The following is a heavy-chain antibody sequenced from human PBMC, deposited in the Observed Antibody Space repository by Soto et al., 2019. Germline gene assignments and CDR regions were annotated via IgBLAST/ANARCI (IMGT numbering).Heavy chain of an antibody. V-gene: IGHV1-3*01. CDR1: GFTFTTYA. CDR2: IHAGNGNT. D-gene: IGHD2-15*01. CDR3: ERDRCSDDCNDFEY. Sequence: QVQVVQSGAEVKKPGASVKVSCKASGFTFTTYAIHWVRQAPGQRLEWMGWIHAGNGNTKSSQKFQDRLTITRDTSASTAYMELSSLRSEDSAVYYCERDRCSDDCNDFEYWGQGTLVTVSS. J-gene: IGHJ4*02.